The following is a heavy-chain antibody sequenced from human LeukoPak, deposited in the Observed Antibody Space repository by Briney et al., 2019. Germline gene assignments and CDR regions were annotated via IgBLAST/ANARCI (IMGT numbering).Heavy chain of an antibody. CDR3: ARVLGYSTGWHYFDH. Sequence: PGGSLRLSCAASGFTFSDYYMSWIRQAPGKGLEWMSYISADGTTIYYADSVKGRFTISRDNAKNSLYLQMNSLRVEDTAVYYCARVLGYSTGWHYFDHWGQGTLVTVSS. CDR2: ISADGTTI. J-gene: IGHJ4*02. D-gene: IGHD6-19*01. CDR1: GFTFSDYY. V-gene: IGHV3-11*01.